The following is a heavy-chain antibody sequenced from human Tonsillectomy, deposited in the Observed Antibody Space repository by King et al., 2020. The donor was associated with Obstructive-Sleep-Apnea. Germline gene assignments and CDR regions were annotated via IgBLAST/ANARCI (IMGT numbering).Heavy chain of an antibody. CDR1: GGTFSSYA. J-gene: IGHJ4*02. CDR2: IIPILSIT. CDR3: AKKSAYVTFDY. Sequence: QLVQSGAEVKKPGSSVKVSCKASGGTFSSYAISWVRQAPGQGLEWMGRIIPILSITNYAQKFQGRVTITADKSTSTAYMELSSLRSEDTAVYYCAKKSAYVTFDYWGQGTLVTVSS. D-gene: IGHD5-12*01. V-gene: IGHV1-69*09.